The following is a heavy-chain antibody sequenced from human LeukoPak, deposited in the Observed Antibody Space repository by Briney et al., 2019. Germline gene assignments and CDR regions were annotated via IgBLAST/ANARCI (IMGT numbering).Heavy chain of an antibody. CDR2: TDRDGNTV. J-gene: IGHJ4*02. V-gene: IGHV3-74*01. CDR1: GFTFSIYW. D-gene: IGHD2-2*01. Sequence: GGSLRLSCVASGFTFSIYWMHWVRQVPGKGLVWVSHTDRDGNTVTYVDSVKGRFTISKDNAKNTLYLQMNSLRDDDTAVYYCVRGLGAYQFDYWGQGTLVTVSS. CDR3: VRGLGAYQFDY.